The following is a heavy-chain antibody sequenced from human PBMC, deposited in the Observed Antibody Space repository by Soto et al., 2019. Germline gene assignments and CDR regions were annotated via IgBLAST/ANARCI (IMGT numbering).Heavy chain of an antibody. CDR3: ATNEGRDGYSFDY. D-gene: IGHD5-12*01. CDR2: IIPIFGTP. CDR1: GVTFSRQD. J-gene: IGHJ4*02. V-gene: IGHV1-69*13. Sequence: ASVKVSCKASGVTFSRQDMRWVRQAPGQGLEWMGGIIPIFGTPQYAERFQDRVTITADESTSTATMELSSLTSEDTAVYYCATNEGRDGYSFDYWGQGTLVTVSS.